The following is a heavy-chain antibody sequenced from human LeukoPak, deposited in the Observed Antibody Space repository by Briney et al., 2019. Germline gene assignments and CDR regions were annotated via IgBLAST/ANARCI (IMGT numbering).Heavy chain of an antibody. CDR3: ARAARYCSSTSCYDFDY. CDR1: GGSPSGYY. V-gene: IGHV4-34*01. J-gene: IGHJ4*02. CDR2: INHSGST. Sequence: EALSLTCAVHGGSPSGYYWGWIRQPPGKRLEWIGEINHSGSTNYNPSLKSRVTISVDTSKNQFSLKLSSVTATDTAVYYCARAARYCSSTSCYDFDYWGQGTLVTVSS. D-gene: IGHD2-2*01.